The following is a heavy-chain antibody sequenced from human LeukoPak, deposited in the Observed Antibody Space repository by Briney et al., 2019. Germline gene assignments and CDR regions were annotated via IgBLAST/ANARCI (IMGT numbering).Heavy chain of an antibody. CDR1: GFAFSSYW. V-gene: IGHV3-74*01. CDR2: INPGGSSI. Sequence: GGSLRLSCAASGFAFSSYWMHWVRQVPGKGLVWVARINPGGSSITYADSVKGRFTISRDNAKNTLYLQVDSLRAEDTGVYYCARSNQADDYWGQGTLVTVSS. J-gene: IGHJ4*02. D-gene: IGHD1-14*01. CDR3: ARSNQADDY.